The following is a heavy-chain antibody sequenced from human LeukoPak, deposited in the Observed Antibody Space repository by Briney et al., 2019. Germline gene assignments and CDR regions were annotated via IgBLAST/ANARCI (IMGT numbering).Heavy chain of an antibody. Sequence: PSETLSLTCAVYGGSFSGYYWTWIRQPPGKGLEWIGEINHSGSTNYNPSLKSRVTISVDTSKNQFSLKLSSVAAADTAVYYCARVDLQGNAIPKNFDYWGQGTLVTVSS. CDR1: GGSFSGYY. CDR3: ARVDLQGNAIPKNFDY. V-gene: IGHV4-34*01. D-gene: IGHD2-2*02. J-gene: IGHJ4*02. CDR2: INHSGST.